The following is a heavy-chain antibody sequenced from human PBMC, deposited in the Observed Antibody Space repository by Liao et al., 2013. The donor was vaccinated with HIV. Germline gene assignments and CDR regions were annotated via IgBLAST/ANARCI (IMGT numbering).Heavy chain of an antibody. CDR3: ARRSYYYDSSGYYSDPYYYYYYMDV. J-gene: IGHJ6*03. D-gene: IGHD3-22*01. Sequence: QVQLQQWGAGLLKPSETLSLTCAVYGGSFSGYYWSWIRQPPGKGLEWIGEINHGGSTNYNPSLKSRVTISVDTSKNQFSLKLSSVTAADTAVYYCARRSYYYDSSGYYSDPYYYYYYMDVWGKGTTVTVSS. V-gene: IGHV4-34*01. CDR2: INHGGST. CDR1: GGSFSGYY.